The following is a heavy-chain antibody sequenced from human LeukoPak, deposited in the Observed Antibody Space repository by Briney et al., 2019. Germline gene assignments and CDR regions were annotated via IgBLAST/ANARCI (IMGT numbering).Heavy chain of an antibody. J-gene: IGHJ4*02. CDR3: VRSTSPPQFDY. D-gene: IGHD2-2*01. CDR1: GFTFYTYP. V-gene: IGHV3-21*01. CDR2: MNSGSHYK. Sequence: KTGGSLSLSCTASGFTFYTYPMNWVRQAPGKGLEWVSSMNSGSHYKEYAHSVKGRFIISRDNAKNSLYLQMNSLRAEDTAVYYCVRSTSPPQFDYWGQGILVSVSS.